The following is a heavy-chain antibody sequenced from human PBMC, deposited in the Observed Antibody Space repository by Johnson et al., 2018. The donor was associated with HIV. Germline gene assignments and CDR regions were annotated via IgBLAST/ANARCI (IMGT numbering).Heavy chain of an antibody. D-gene: IGHD6-6*01. CDR1: GFTFDDYG. J-gene: IGHJ3*02. CDR3: ARDQAYSSSSEI. Sequence: VQLVESGGGVVRPGGSLRLACAATGFTFDDYGMSWVRQGPGKGLEWVSGISWNSGSIGYADSVKGRFTISRDNSKNTLYLQMNSLRAEDTAVYYCARDQAYSSSSEIWGQGTMVTVSS. CDR2: ISWNSGSI. V-gene: IGHV3-20*04.